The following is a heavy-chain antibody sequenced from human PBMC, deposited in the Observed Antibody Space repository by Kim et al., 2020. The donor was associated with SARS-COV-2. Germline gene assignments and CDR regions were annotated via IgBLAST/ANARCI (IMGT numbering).Heavy chain of an antibody. D-gene: IGHD3-10*01. Sequence: SQTLSLTCAISGDSVSSKSAAWNWVRQSSSGGLEWLGRTYYRSKCYNEYAVSVKSRIAFSSDTSKNQFSLQLYSVTPEDTAVYYCARGDSGMPFDYWSQGTLVTVSS. CDR3: ARGDSGMPFDY. J-gene: IGHJ4*02. CDR1: GDSVSSKSAA. V-gene: IGHV6-1*01. CDR2: TYYRSKCYN.